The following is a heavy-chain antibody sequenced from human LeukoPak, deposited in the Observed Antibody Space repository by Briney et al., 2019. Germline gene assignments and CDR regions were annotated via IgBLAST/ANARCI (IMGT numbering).Heavy chain of an antibody. V-gene: IGHV3-53*01. CDR1: GFTVSSNS. J-gene: IGHJ4*02. Sequence: GGSLRLSCTVSGFTVSSNSMGWVRQAPGKGLEWVSFIYSGSTHYSDSVKGRFTISRDNSKNTLYLQMNSLRAEDTAVYYCARRAGAYSHPYDYWGQGTLVTVSS. D-gene: IGHD4/OR15-4a*01. CDR2: IYSGST. CDR3: ARRAGAYSHPYDY.